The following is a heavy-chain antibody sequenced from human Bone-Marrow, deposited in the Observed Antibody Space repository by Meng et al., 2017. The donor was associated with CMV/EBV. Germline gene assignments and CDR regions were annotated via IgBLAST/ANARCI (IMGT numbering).Heavy chain of an antibody. J-gene: IGHJ6*02. D-gene: IGHD2-2*02. Sequence: ASVKVSCKASGYTFTGYYMHWVRQAPGQGLEWMGWINPNSGGTNYAQKFQGRVTMTRDTSISTAYMELSRLRSDDTAVYYCARDTPPPIPPYYGMDVWGQGTTVTVSS. V-gene: IGHV1-2*02. CDR3: ARDTPPPIPPYYGMDV. CDR1: GYTFTGYY. CDR2: INPNSGGT.